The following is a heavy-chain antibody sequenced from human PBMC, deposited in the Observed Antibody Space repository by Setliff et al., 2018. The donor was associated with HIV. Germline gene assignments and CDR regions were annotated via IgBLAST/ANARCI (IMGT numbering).Heavy chain of an antibody. V-gene: IGHV1-18*01. D-gene: IGHD2-15*01. CDR1: GYSFTNYG. CDR3: ARDDVGYCSGGSCYHLFDTFDI. J-gene: IGHJ3*02. CDR2: ISSYNDNT. Sequence: ASVKVSCKASGYSFTNYGISWVRQAPGQGFEWMGWISSYNDNTNYALNLQGRVTMTTDTSTSTAYMELRSLRSDDTAVYYCARDDVGYCSGGSCYHLFDTFDIWGQGTVVTVSS.